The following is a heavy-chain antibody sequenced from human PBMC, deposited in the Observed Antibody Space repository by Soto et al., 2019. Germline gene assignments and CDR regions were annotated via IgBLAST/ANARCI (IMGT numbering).Heavy chain of an antibody. CDR3: EREVKSAAASAAFDI. D-gene: IGHD2-15*01. Sequence: PSDTRSLAGTVCGGSIIRDHYFWSWIRQQPGEGVECIGYIHYIGRAYYNPSLKSRVNTAVDTSKNQFSLRLGSVTVADTAKYYCEREVKSAAASAAFDIRGQGPVVT. CDR2: IHYIGRA. CDR1: GGSIIRDHYF. J-gene: IGHJ3*02. V-gene: IGHV4-31*03.